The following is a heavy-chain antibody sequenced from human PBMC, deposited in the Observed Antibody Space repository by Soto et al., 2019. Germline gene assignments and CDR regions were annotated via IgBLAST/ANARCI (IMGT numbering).Heavy chain of an antibody. Sequence: GSPRLCCAACGFPVCSYGMNGVRQAPGKGLEWFSYITSSSNTISYADSVKGRFTISRDNAKNSLYLQMNGLRAEDTAVYYSARDRLYAFDYWGQGTLVTVSS. CDR3: ARDRLYAFDY. J-gene: IGHJ4*02. CDR2: ITSSSNTI. D-gene: IGHD2-8*01. CDR1: GFPVCSYG. V-gene: IGHV3-48*01.